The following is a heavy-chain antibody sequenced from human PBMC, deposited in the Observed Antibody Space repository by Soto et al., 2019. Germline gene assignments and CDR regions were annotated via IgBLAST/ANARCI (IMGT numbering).Heavy chain of an antibody. D-gene: IGHD2-8*01. CDR2: IYESGST. CDR1: GGFLSRSY. V-gene: IGHV4-59*08. CDR3: VRHLPVPMAVGSFDI. Sequence: QVQLQESGPGLVKPSETLSLTCTVSGGFLSRSYWSWIRQSPGKGLEWMGYIYESGSTSYNPSLRNIGTVSIDMSKSHFTLTLTSLPAADTAVYYCVRHLPVPMAVGSFDIWGRGTFITLSS. J-gene: IGHJ3*02.